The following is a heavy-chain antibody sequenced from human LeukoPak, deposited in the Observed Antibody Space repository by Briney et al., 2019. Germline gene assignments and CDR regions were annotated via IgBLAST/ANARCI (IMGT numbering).Heavy chain of an antibody. CDR3: ARGSVLMGYASFDY. CDR1: GGSFSGYY. Sequence: PSETLSLTCTVYGGSFSGYYWTWIRQPPGKGLEWLAEIVQSGRTNYSPSLESRLTLSVDTSKNQFSLKLSSVTAADTAVYYCARGSVLMGYASFDYWGQGALVTVSS. D-gene: IGHD2-8*01. CDR2: IVQSGRT. V-gene: IGHV4-34*12. J-gene: IGHJ4*02.